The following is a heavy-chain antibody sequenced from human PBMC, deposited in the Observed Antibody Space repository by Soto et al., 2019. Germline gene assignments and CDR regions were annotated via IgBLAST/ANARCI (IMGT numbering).Heavy chain of an antibody. CDR1: GGTFSSYT. D-gene: IGHD3-22*01. CDR2: IIPILGIA. V-gene: IGHV1-69*02. CDR3: ARAYYDSSGYPAEYFQH. Sequence: QVQLVQSGAEVKKPGSSVKVSCKASGGTFSSYTISWVRQAPGQGLEWMGRIIPILGIANYAQKFQGRVTITADKSPSTAYMELSSLRSEDTAVYYCARAYYDSSGYPAEYFQHWGQGTLVTVSS. J-gene: IGHJ1*01.